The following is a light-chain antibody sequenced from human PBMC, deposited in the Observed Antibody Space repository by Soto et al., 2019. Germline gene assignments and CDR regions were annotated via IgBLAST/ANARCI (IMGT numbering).Light chain of an antibody. CDR3: AAWDDSLNGVV. V-gene: IGLV1-40*01. CDR2: GNI. CDR1: SSNIGAGYD. Sequence: QLVLTQPPSVSGAPGQRVTISCTGSSSNIGAGYDVHWYQQRPGTAPKLLIFGNINRPSGVPDRFSGSKSGTSASLAITGLQAEDEGDYYCAAWDDSLNGVVFGGGTKLTVL. J-gene: IGLJ2*01.